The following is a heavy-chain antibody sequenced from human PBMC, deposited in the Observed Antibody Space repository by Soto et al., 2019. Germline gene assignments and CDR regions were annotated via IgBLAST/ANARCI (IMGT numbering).Heavy chain of an antibody. V-gene: IGHV3-30-3*01. CDR3: ARAEAVAGTIDY. Sequence: QVQLVESGGGVVQPGRSLRLSCAASGFTFSSYAMHWVRQAPGTGLEWVAVISYDGSNKYYADSVKGRFTISRDNSKNTLYLQMNSLRAEDTAVYYCARAEAVAGTIDYWGQGTLVTVSS. CDR1: GFTFSSYA. J-gene: IGHJ4*02. CDR2: ISYDGSNK. D-gene: IGHD6-19*01.